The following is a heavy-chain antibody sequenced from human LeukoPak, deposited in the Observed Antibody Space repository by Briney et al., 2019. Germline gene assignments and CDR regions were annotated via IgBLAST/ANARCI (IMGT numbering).Heavy chain of an antibody. CDR2: ISYDGSNK. CDR3: ARDEAGDYYGSGSYYPFDY. J-gene: IGHJ4*02. V-gene: IGHV3-30*04. CDR1: GFTFSSYA. D-gene: IGHD3-10*01. Sequence: GSLRLSCAASGFTFSSYAMHWVRQAPGKGLEWVAVISYDGSNKYYADSVKGRFTISRDNSKNTLYLQMNSLRAEDTAVYYCARDEAGDYYGSGSYYPFDYWGQGTLVTVSS.